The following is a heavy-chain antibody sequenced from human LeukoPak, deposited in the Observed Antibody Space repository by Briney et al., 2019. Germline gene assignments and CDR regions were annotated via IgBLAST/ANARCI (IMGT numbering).Heavy chain of an antibody. V-gene: IGHV3-23*01. J-gene: IGHJ5*02. Sequence: PGGSLRLSCAASGFTFSSYGMSWVRQAPGKGLEWVSAISGSGGSTYYADTVKGRFTISRDNSKNTLYLQMNSLRAEDTAVYYCAKDRHAPGRYYSSTTCFPFDPWGQGTLVTVSS. D-gene: IGHD2-2*01. CDR1: GFTFSSYG. CDR3: AKDRHAPGRYYSSTTCFPFDP. CDR2: ISGSGGST.